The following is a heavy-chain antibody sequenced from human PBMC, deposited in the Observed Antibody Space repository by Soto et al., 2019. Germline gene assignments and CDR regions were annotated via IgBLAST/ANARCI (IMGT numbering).Heavy chain of an antibody. CDR3: AQCLLGVNYYYGMDV. V-gene: IGHV1-69*12. Sequence: QVQLVQSGAEVKKPGSSVKVSCKASGGTFSSYAINWVRQAPGQGLEWMGGIIPIFATADYAQKFQGRVTITADESTSTDYMELSSLRCEDTAVDYCAQCLLGVNYYYGMDVWGQGTTVTVSS. CDR2: IIPIFATA. D-gene: IGHD3-16*01. J-gene: IGHJ6*02. CDR1: GGTFSSYA.